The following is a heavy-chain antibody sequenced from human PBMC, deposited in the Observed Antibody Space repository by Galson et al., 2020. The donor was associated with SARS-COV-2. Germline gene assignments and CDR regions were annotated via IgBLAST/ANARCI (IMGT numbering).Heavy chain of an antibody. CDR3: LSFSSTRQKS. J-gene: IGHJ5*02. Sequence: GGSLRLSCSASGFTFSDYAMHWVRQAPGKGLQYVSSMSATGGTSFYADSVSGRFTMSRDNSRNTFYLQMTGLRLEDTAFYYCLSFSSTRQKSWGQGTLVTVSS. CDR2: MSATGGTS. V-gene: IGHV3-64D*09. CDR1: GFTFSDYA. D-gene: IGHD6-13*01.